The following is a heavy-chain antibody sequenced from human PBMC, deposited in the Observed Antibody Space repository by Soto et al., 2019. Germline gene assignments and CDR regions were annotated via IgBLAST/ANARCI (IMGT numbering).Heavy chain of an antibody. D-gene: IGHD4-17*01. V-gene: IGHV3-7*05. J-gene: IGHJ4*02. Sequence: EEQLVESGGGLVEPGGSLRLSCVASGFAFSRFSMSWVRQALGKGLEWVATIREDGSEKYYVDSVKGRFTISRDNAKNSLYLQMNSLRVEDTAIYYCAKGRTTFACWGQGTLGIVSS. CDR3: AKGRTTFAC. CDR1: GFAFSRFS. CDR2: IREDGSEK.